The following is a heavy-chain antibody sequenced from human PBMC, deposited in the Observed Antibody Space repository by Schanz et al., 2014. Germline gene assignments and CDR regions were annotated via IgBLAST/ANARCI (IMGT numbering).Heavy chain of an antibody. CDR1: GYPFTSDA. CDR3: ARHQWRLLNPERRMSTGVLDI. V-gene: IGHV1-8*01. D-gene: IGHD6-19*01. Sequence: QVQLVQSGAEVKKPGASVKVSCRASGYPFTSDAITWVRQAPGQGLECMGWMNPNSGHTGYPRKFQDRVTMTRNTTICAAYMELSSLRSDDTAVYYCARHQWRLLNPERRMSTGVLDIRGQGTMVTVSS. CDR2: MNPNSGHT. J-gene: IGHJ3*02.